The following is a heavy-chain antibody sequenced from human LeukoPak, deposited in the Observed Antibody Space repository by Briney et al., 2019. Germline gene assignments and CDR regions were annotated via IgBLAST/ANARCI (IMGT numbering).Heavy chain of an antibody. CDR3: TTDLLNVDLAATIYFDH. Sequence: GGSLRLSCEASGFTFNNTWMSWVRQAPGKGLEWVGRIKSDSDDGTAEYATDVKGRFTISRDDSKNTLYLQMNSLKTEDTALYYCTTDLLNVDLAATIYFDHWGQGTLVIVSS. V-gene: IGHV3-15*01. J-gene: IGHJ4*02. CDR1: GFTFNNTW. D-gene: IGHD5-12*01. CDR2: IKSDSDDGTA.